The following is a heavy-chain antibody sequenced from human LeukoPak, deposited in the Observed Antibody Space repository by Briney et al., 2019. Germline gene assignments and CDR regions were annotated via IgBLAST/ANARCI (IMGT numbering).Heavy chain of an antibody. V-gene: IGHV3-21*01. J-gene: IGHJ4*02. CDR1: GFTFSSYS. CDR2: ISSSSSYI. D-gene: IGHD1-1*01. Sequence: GGSLRLSCAASGFTFSSYSMNWVREAPGKGLEWVSSISSSSSYIYYADSVKGRFTISRDNAKNSLYLQMNSLRAEDTAVYYCARELERRRGYFDYWGQGTLVTVSS. CDR3: ARELERRRGYFDY.